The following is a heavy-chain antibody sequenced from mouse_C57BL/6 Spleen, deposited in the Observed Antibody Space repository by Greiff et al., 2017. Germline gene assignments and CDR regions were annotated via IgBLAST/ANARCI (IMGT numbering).Heavy chain of an antibody. CDR3: ATMVTTYYFDY. J-gene: IGHJ2*01. Sequence: VMLVESGAELVRPGTSVKMSCKASGYTFTNYWIGWAKQRPGHGLEWIGDIYPGGGYTNYNEKFKGKATLTADKSSSTAYMQFSSLTSEDSAIYYCATMVTTYYFDYWGQGTTLTVSS. D-gene: IGHD2-2*01. CDR1: GYTFTNYW. CDR2: IYPGGGYT. V-gene: IGHV1-63*01.